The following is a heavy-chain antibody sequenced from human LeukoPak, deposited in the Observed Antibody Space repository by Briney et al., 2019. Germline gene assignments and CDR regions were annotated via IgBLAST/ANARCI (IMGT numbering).Heavy chain of an antibody. CDR3: ARDRCSNNNCDSSSEYFQH. CDR1: GFTFSSYG. V-gene: IGHV3-33*08. J-gene: IGHJ1*01. CDR2: IWYDGSNK. D-gene: IGHD2-2*01. Sequence: HPGRSLRLSCAASGFTFSSYGMHWVRQAPGKGLEWVAVIWYDGSNKYYADSVKGRFTISRDNSKNTLSLQMNSLRAEDTAVYYCARDRCSNNNCDSSSEYFQHWGQGTLVTVSS.